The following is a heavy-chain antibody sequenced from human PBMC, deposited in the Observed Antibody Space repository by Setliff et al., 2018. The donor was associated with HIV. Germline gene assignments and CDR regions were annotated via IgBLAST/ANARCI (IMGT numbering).Heavy chain of an antibody. CDR2: MNPNSGNT. V-gene: IGHV1-8*03. Sequence: GASVKVSCKASGYTFTSYDINWVRQATGQGLEWMAWMNPNSGNTGYTQKFQGRVTITRNTSITTAYMELSSLRSEDTAVYFWARVDGAYNDNIFDYWGQGTLVTVSS. CDR3: ARVDGAYNDNIFDY. J-gene: IGHJ4*02. D-gene: IGHD1-1*01. CDR1: GYTFTSYD.